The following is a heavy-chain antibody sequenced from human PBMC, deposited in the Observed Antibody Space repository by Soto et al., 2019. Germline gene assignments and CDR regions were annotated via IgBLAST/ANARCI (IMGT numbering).Heavy chain of an antibody. CDR1: GGSISSGGYY. V-gene: IGHV4-31*03. J-gene: IGHJ4*02. Sequence: QVQLQESGPGLVKPSQTLSLTCTVSGGSISSGGYYWSWTRQHPGKGLEWIGYIYNSGSTYYNPSLKSRGTISVDTSKNQFSLKLSSVTAADTAVYYCASCSSQYNWNYVWGQGTLVTVSS. D-gene: IGHD1-7*01. CDR2: IYNSGST. CDR3: ASCSSQYNWNYV.